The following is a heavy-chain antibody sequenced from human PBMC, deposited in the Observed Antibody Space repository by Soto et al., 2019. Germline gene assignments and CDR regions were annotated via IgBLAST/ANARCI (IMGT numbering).Heavy chain of an antibody. CDR1: GYRFTSYG. CDR3: AMVDVYVTPSPQDV. J-gene: IGHJ6*02. CDR2: FNAYNGNT. Sequence: QVQLVQSGAEVKNPGASVKVSCKASGYRFTSYGIGWVRQAPGQGLEWMGWFNAYNGNTNYAQNLQGRVTLTTDTSTSTAYMELRSLRSNDTAVYYCAMVDVYVTPSPQDVWGQGTTVTVSS. V-gene: IGHV1-18*01. D-gene: IGHD3-16*01.